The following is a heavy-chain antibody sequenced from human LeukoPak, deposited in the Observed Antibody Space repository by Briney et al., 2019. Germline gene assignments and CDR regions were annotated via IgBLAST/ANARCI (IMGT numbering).Heavy chain of an antibody. J-gene: IGHJ3*02. Sequence: GASVKVSCKASGGTFSSYAISWVRQAPGQGLEWMGRIIPIFGIANYAQKFQGRVTITADKSTSTAYMELSSLRSEDTAVYYCARARAAEEDAFDIWGQGTMVTVSS. CDR1: GGTFSSYA. V-gene: IGHV1-69*04. D-gene: IGHD6-25*01. CDR2: IIPIFGIA. CDR3: ARARAAEEDAFDI.